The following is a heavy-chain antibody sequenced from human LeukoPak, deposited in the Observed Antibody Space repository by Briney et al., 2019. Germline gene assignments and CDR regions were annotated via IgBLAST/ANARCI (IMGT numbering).Heavy chain of an antibody. D-gene: IGHD3-16*01. CDR1: GGSISSYY. CDR2: IYYSGST. V-gene: IGHV4-59*01. J-gene: IGHJ5*02. Sequence: SETLFLTCTVSGGSISSYYWSWIRQPPGKGLEWIGYIYYSGSTNYNPSLKSRVTISVDTSKNQFSLKLSSVTAADTAVYYCARAYYDYVWGKNWFDPWGQGTLVTVSS. CDR3: ARAYYDYVWGKNWFDP.